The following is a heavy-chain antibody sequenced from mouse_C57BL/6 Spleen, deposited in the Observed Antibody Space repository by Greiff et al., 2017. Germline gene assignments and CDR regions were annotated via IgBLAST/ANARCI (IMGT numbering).Heavy chain of an antibody. Sequence: DVMLVESGEGLVKPGGSLKLSCAASGFTFSSYAMSWVRQTPEKRLEWVAYISSGGDYIYYADTVKGRFTISRDNARNTLYLQMSSLTSEDTAMYYCTRDHYGSSSYAMDYWGQGTSVTVSS. CDR3: TRDHYGSSSYAMDY. CDR2: ISSGGDYI. V-gene: IGHV5-9-1*02. CDR1: GFTFSSYA. J-gene: IGHJ4*01. D-gene: IGHD1-1*01.